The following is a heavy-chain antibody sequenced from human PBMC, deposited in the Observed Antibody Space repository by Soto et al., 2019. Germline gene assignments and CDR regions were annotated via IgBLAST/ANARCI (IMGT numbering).Heavy chain of an antibody. J-gene: IGHJ4*02. D-gene: IGHD3-9*01. CDR3: AKENFDWLYFDY. CDR1: GFTFSSFA. V-gene: IGHV3-23*01. CDR2: ISSSGGST. Sequence: GGSLRLSCAVSGFTFSSFAMSWVRQAPGKGLEWVSAISSSGGSTYYADSVKGRFTISRDNSKNTLYLQVNSLRAEDTAVYYCAKENFDWLYFDYWGQGTLVTAPQ.